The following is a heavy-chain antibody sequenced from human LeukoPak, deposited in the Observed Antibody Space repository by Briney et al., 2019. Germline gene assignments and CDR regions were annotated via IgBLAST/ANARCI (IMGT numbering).Heavy chain of an antibody. V-gene: IGHV3-23*01. Sequence: GGSLRLSCAASGFTFSSYAMSWVRQAPGKGLEWVSAISGSGGSTYYADSVKGRFTISRDNSKNTLYLQMNSLRAEDTAVYYCAKDTIVVVPDASNARANWGQGTLVTVSS. CDR3: AKDTIVVVPDASNARAN. CDR2: ISGSGGST. CDR1: GFTFSSYA. D-gene: IGHD2-2*01. J-gene: IGHJ4*02.